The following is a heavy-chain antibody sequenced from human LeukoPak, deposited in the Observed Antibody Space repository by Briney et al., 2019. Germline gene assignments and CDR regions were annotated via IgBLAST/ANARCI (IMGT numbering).Heavy chain of an antibody. J-gene: IGHJ4*02. Sequence: PGGSLRLSCAASGFTVSSNYMSWVRQAPGKGLEWVSVIYSGGSTYYADSVKGRFTISRDNSKNTLYLQMNSLTAEDTAVYYCAKDYSSSWYYFDYWGQGTLVTVSS. V-gene: IGHV3-66*02. CDR1: GFTVSSNY. D-gene: IGHD6-13*01. CDR2: IYSGGST. CDR3: AKDYSSSWYYFDY.